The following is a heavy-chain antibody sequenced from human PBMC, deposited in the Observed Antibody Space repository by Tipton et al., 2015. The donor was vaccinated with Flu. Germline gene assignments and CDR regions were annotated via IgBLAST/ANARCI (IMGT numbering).Heavy chain of an antibody. CDR3: ARETREGVFDV. CDR2: IHYSGSP. J-gene: IGHJ3*01. V-gene: IGHV4-38-2*02. CDR1: GDSMRSDYF. D-gene: IGHD1-26*01. Sequence: TLSLTCTVSGDSMRSDYFWAWVRQAPGKGLEWIGNIHYSGSPHYNPSLKSRVTITVDTSKNQFSLRLTSMTAADTALYYCARETREGVFDVWGQGTLVTVSS.